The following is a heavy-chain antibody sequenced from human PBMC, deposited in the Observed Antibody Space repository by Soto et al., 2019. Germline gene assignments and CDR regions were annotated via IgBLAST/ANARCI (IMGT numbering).Heavy chain of an antibody. V-gene: IGHV4-31*03. CDR1: GGSISSGGYY. D-gene: IGHD2-21*02. J-gene: IGHJ4*02. CDR3: ASLAYCGGDCYRFDY. Sequence: QVQLQESGPGLVKPSQTLSLTCTVSGGSISSGGYYWSWIRQHPGKGLEWIGYIYYSGSTYYNPSLKSRVTISVDTSKNQFSLKLSSMTAADTAVYYCASLAYCGGDCYRFDYWGQGTLVTVSS. CDR2: IYYSGST.